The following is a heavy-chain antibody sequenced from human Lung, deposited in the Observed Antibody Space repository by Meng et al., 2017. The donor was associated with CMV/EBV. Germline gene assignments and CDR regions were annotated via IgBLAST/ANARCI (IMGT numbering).Heavy chain of an antibody. V-gene: IGHV1-18*01. CDR3: ASKVEPYYYDRSGYLN. J-gene: IGHJ4*02. Sequence: ASXXVSXKASGDTFTSYGFTWVRQAPGQGLEWVGWISAYNDNTNYAQRLQGRVSMTTDTTTSTAYMELRSLRSDDTAVYYCASKVEPYYYDRSGYLNWAQGTLVTVSS. CDR1: GDTFTSYG. D-gene: IGHD3-22*01. CDR2: ISAYNDNT.